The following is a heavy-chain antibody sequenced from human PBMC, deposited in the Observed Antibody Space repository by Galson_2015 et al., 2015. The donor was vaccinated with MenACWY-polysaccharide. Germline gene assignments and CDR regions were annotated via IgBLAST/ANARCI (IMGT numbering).Heavy chain of an antibody. CDR2: INPNSGGT. V-gene: IGHV1-2*02. CDR3: ARVDIAVAGVFDY. CDR1: GYTFTGYY. D-gene: IGHD6-19*01. J-gene: IGHJ4*02. Sequence: SVKVSCKASGYTFTGYYMHWVRQAPGQGLEWMGWINPNSGGTNYAQKFQGRVTMTRDTSISTAYMELSRLRSDDTAEYYCARVDIAVAGVFDYWGQGTLVTVSS.